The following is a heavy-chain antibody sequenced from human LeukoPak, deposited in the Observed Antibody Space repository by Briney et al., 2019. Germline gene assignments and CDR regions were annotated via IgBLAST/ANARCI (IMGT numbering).Heavy chain of an antibody. V-gene: IGHV4-30-2*01. CDR1: GGSISSGGYS. D-gene: IGHD5-12*01. Sequence: SETLSLTSAVSGGSISSGGYSWSWIRQPPGKGLEWIGYIYHSGSTYYNPSLKSRVTISVDRSKNQFSLKLSSVTAADTAVYYCAGSGAYSGYEGPFDYWGQGTLVTVSS. CDR3: AGSGAYSGYEGPFDY. CDR2: IYHSGST. J-gene: IGHJ4*02.